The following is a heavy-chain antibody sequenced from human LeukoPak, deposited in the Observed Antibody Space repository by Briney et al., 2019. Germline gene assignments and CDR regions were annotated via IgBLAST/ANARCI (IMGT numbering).Heavy chain of an antibody. CDR2: ISSSSSYM. CDR3: ASHPNAAAGLYYYYYMDV. Sequence: GGSLRLSCAASGFTFSSYSMNWVRQAPGKGLEWFSSISSSSSYMYYADSVKGRFTISRDNAKNSLYLQMNSLRAEDTAVYYCASHPNAAAGLYYYYYMDVWGKGTTVTVSS. V-gene: IGHV3-21*01. D-gene: IGHD6-13*01. CDR1: GFTFSSYS. J-gene: IGHJ6*03.